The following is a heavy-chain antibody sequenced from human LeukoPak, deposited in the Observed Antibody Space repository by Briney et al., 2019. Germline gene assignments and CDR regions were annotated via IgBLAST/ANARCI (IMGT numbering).Heavy chain of an antibody. CDR2: INPHRGGT. Sequence: GSVKVSCKASGYTVTCYYIHGVRQAAGQGGEGRGGINPHRGGTNYAQKFHGGGTMTRHTSITTAYIELSSLRSDDTAVYYCARDVGEYCSSTNCYASHYWGQGTLVTVSS. J-gene: IGHJ4*02. V-gene: IGHV1-2*02. CDR1: GYTVTCYY. D-gene: IGHD2-2*01. CDR3: ARDVGEYCSSTNCYASHY.